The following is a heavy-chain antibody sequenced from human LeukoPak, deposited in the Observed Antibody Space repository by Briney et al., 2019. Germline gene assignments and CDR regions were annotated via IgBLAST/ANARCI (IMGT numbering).Heavy chain of an antibody. D-gene: IGHD1-14*01. J-gene: IGHJ4*02. CDR1: GYTFTSYY. CDR2: INPSGGST. Sequence: ASVKVSCKASGYTFTSYYMHWVRQAPGQGLEWMGIINPSGGSTSYAQKFQGRVTMTRDTSTSTGYMELSSLRSEDTAVYYCALSPPYREPIDYWGQGTLVTVSS. CDR3: ALSPPYREPIDY. V-gene: IGHV1-46*01.